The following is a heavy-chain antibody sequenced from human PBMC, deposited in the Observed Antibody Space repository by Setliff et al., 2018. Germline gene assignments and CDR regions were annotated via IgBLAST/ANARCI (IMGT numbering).Heavy chain of an antibody. CDR3: ARGRRGNYDFWSGYSNWFDP. Sequence: GGSLRLSCAASGFIFSSYAMVWVRQAPGKGLEYVSAISSNGGNIYYADSVKGRFAISRDNSKNTLYLQVGSLRTDDVAVYYCARGRRGNYDFWSGYSNWFDPWGQGTLVTVSS. V-gene: IGHV3-64*02. D-gene: IGHD3-3*01. CDR1: GFIFSSYA. CDR2: ISSNGGNI. J-gene: IGHJ5*02.